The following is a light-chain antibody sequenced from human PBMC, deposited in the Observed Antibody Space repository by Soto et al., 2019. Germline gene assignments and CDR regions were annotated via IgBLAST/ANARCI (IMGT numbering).Light chain of an antibody. Sequence: AIQMTQSPSSLSASVGDRVTITCRASQGIGNDLGWYQQKPGKAPKLLIYAASTLESVVPSRFSGRGSGTDFTLTISSLQPEDFATYYCLQDYNYPWTFGPGTKVEIE. CDR1: QGIGND. V-gene: IGKV1-6*01. CDR3: LQDYNYPWT. CDR2: AAS. J-gene: IGKJ1*01.